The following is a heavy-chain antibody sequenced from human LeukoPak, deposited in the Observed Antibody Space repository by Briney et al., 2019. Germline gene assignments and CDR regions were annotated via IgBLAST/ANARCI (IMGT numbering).Heavy chain of an antibody. CDR3: AIGGFYCGGDCYVDY. Sequence: SETLSLTCAVYGRSFSPYYWSWIRQPPGKELEWIGEINHSGSTNYNPSLKSRVTISVDTSKSQFSLRLSSVTAADTAVYYCAIGGFYCGGDCYVDYWGQGTLVTVSS. CDR1: GRSFSPYY. V-gene: IGHV4-34*01. J-gene: IGHJ4*02. CDR2: INHSGST. D-gene: IGHD2-21*02.